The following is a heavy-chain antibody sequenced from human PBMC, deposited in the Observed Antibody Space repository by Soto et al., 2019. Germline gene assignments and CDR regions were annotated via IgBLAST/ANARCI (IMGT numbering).Heavy chain of an antibody. V-gene: IGHV4-61*01. J-gene: IGHJ3*02. CDR1: GGFVSSGSYY. Sequence: SETLSLTCAVYGGFVSSGSYYWSWIRQPPGKGLEWIGEMSHSGGTHFNPSLKSRVTISVDTSKDQFSLKMSSVTAADTALYYWARVERGTATTVVDAFDIWGPGTMVTVS. CDR3: ARVERGTATTVVDAFDI. CDR2: MSHSGGT. D-gene: IGHD1-1*01.